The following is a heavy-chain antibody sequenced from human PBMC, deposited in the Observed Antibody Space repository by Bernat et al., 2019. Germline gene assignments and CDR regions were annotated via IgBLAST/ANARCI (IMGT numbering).Heavy chain of an antibody. V-gene: IGHV3-30*01. CDR3: ARDKDIVVVPAAMSLGAFDI. J-gene: IGHJ3*02. CDR2: ISYDGSNK. Sequence: QVQLVESGGGVVQPGRSLRLSCAASGFTFSSYAMHWVRQAPGKGLEWVAVISYDGSNKYYADSVKGRFTISRDNSKNTLYLQVNSLRAEDTAVYYCARDKDIVVVPAAMSLGAFDIWGQGTMVTVSS. D-gene: IGHD2-2*01. CDR1: GFTFSSYA.